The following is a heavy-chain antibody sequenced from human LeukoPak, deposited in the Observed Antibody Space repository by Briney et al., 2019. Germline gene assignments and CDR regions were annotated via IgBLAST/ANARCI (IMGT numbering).Heavy chain of an antibody. J-gene: IGHJ4*02. D-gene: IGHD4-17*01. CDR3: AKGAATVTQLQGVML. CDR1: GFTFSSYG. Sequence: GGSLRLSCAASGFTFSSYGMHWVRQAPGKGLEWVAVISYDGSNKYYADSVKGRFTISRDNSKNTLYLQMNSLRAEDTAVYYCAKGAATVTQLQGVMLWGQGTLVTVPS. CDR2: ISYDGSNK. V-gene: IGHV3-30*18.